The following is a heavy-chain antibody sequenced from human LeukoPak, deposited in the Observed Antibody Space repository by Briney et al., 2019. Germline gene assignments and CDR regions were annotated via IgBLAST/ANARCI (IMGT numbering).Heavy chain of an antibody. CDR1: GFTFSDSA. CDR3: ERTLCAAAASKGVP. V-gene: IGHV3-11*03. J-gene: IGHJ5*02. Sequence: GGSLRLSCAASGFTFSDSAMNWVRQAPGKGLECVSGISGSSSYTEYADSVKGRFTISRANAKNTLYFQINSLSAEDTTVHYFERTLCAAAASKGVPWGEGTPVTLSP. D-gene: IGHD6-25*01. CDR2: ISGSSSYT.